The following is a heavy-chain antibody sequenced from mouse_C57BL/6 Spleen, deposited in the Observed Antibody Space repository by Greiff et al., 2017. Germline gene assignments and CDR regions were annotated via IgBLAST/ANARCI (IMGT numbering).Heavy chain of an antibody. Sequence: EVHLVESGGGLVPPGGSLKLSCAASGFTFSDYGMAWVRQAPRKGPEWVAFISNLAYSIYYADTVTGRFTISRENAKNTLYLEMSSLRSEDTAMYYCARHGTTVVARNYAMDYWGQGTSVTVSS. J-gene: IGHJ4*01. CDR3: ARHGTTVVARNYAMDY. CDR1: GFTFSDYG. V-gene: IGHV5-15*01. CDR2: ISNLAYSI. D-gene: IGHD1-1*01.